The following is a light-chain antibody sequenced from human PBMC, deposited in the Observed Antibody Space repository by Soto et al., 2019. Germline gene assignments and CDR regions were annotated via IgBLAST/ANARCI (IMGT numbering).Light chain of an antibody. J-gene: IGLJ2*01. CDR2: VHIYGSH. CDR3: QTWGTGIQV. V-gene: IGLV4-69*01. Sequence: QTVVTQSPSASASLGASVKLTCTLSSEHSTYDIAWHQQQPEKGPRYLMKVHIYGSHTKGDGIPDRFSGSSSGAERYLTISSLQSEDEADYYCQTWGTGIQVFGGGTKLTVL. CDR1: SEHSTYD.